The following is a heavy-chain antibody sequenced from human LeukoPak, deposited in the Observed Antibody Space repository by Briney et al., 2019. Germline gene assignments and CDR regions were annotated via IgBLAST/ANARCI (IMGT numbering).Heavy chain of an antibody. D-gene: IGHD1-1*01. V-gene: IGHV1-24*01. CDR2: FDPEDGEM. CDR1: GYNLTGLS. J-gene: IGHJ5*02. CDR3: ARPGYNWNPIGWFDP. Sequence: ASVKVSCKVSGYNLTGLSMHWVRQGPGKGLEWMGGFDPEDGEMMYAQKFQGRVTMTQDTSTDTAYMELSSLRYDDTAVYYCARPGYNWNPIGWFDPWGQGTLVTVSS.